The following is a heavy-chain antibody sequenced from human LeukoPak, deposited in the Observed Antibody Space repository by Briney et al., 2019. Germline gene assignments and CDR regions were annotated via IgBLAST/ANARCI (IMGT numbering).Heavy chain of an antibody. D-gene: IGHD2-2*02. V-gene: IGHV1-2*02. Sequence: ASVKVSCKASGYTFTSYDINWVRQAPGQGLEWMGWINPNSGGTNYAQKFQGRVTMTTDTSTSTAYMELRSLRSDDTAVYYCARPLGAIDDAFDIWGQGTMVTVSS. CDR2: INPNSGGT. CDR1: GYTFTSYD. J-gene: IGHJ3*02. CDR3: ARPLGAIDDAFDI.